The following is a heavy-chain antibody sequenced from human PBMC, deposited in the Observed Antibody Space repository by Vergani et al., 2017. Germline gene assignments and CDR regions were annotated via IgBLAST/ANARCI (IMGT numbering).Heavy chain of an antibody. V-gene: IGHV3-11*04. D-gene: IGHD1-1*01. CDR2: ISPGASTV. Sequence: LEESGGGSVKPGGSLRLSCAASGFKFSDHYMSWIRQAPGKGLEWVSHISPGASTVSYTDYVTGRFTVSRDNDNNSLTLDMTTLRVEDTAVYYCAKNPGISTTRHYYARDVWGQGTTVTVSS. J-gene: IGHJ6*02. CDR3: AKNPGISTTRHYYARDV. CDR1: GFKFSDHY.